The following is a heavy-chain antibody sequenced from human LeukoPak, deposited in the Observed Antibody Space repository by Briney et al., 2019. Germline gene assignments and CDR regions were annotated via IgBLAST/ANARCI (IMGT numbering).Heavy chain of an antibody. V-gene: IGHV3-23*01. Sequence: GGSLRLSCAASGFTFSSYGMSWVRQAPGKGLEWVSAISGSGGSTYYADSVKGRFTISRDNSKNTLYLQMNSLRAEDTAVYYCARGVFLERPAYFDYWGQGTLVTVSS. J-gene: IGHJ4*02. CDR1: GFTFSSYG. D-gene: IGHD1-1*01. CDR2: ISGSGGST. CDR3: ARGVFLERPAYFDY.